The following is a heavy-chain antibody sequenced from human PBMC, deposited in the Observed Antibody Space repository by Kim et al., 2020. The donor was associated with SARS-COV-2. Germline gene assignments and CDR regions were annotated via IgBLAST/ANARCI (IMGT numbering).Heavy chain of an antibody. V-gene: IGHV3-30*04. CDR2: ISYDGSNK. CDR3: ARDHIADYDILTGYYITNYYYGMDV. Sequence: GGSLRLSCAASGFTFSSYAMHWVRQAPGKGLEWVAVISYDGSNKYYADSVKGRFTISRDNSTNTLYLQMNSLRAEDTAVYYCARDHIADYDILTGYYITNYYYGMDVWGQGTTVTVSS. D-gene: IGHD3-9*01. CDR1: GFTFSSYA. J-gene: IGHJ6*02.